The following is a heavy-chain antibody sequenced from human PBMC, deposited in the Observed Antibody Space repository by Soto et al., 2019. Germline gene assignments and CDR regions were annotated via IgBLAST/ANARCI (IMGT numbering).Heavy chain of an antibody. D-gene: IGHD7-27*01. CDR2: ISGSGGST. CDR1: GFTFSSYA. V-gene: IGHV3-23*01. J-gene: IGHJ6*03. CDR3: ARDLSWGSNWYYYMVV. Sequence: GGSLRLSCAASGFTFSSYAMSWVRQAPGKGLEWVSAISGSGGSTYYADSVKGRFTISRDNSKNTLYLQMNSLRAEDTAVYYCARDLSWGSNWYYYMVVWGNATPVTV.